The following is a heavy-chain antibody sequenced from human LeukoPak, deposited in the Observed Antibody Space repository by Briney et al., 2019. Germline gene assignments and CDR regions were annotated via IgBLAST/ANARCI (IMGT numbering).Heavy chain of an antibody. V-gene: IGHV1-69*05. CDR3: AREFHYGSGPNFDY. D-gene: IGHD3-10*01. Sequence: SVKVSCKASGGTFSSYAVSWVRQAPGQGLEWMGRIIPIFGTANYAQKFQGRVTITTDESTSTAYMELSSLRSEDTAVYYCAREFHYGSGPNFDYWGQGTLVTVSS. CDR1: GGTFSSYA. J-gene: IGHJ4*02. CDR2: IIPIFGTA.